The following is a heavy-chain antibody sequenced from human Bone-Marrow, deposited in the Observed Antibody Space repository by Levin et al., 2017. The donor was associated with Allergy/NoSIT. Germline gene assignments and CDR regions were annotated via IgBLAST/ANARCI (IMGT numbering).Heavy chain of an antibody. CDR2: IKTDGSGT. D-gene: IGHD3-3*01. J-gene: IGHJ5*02. V-gene: IGHV3-74*01. CDR1: GFQFSDYW. CDR3: ARDQYFDFWRGYPPGWFAP. Sequence: GESLKISCPVSGFQFSDYWMHWVRQRPTKGLEWVASIKTDGSGTAYADSVEGRFSISRDNAKNTLFLQMNSLRVDDTAVYHCARDQYFDFWRGYPPGWFAPWGQGTLVTVSS.